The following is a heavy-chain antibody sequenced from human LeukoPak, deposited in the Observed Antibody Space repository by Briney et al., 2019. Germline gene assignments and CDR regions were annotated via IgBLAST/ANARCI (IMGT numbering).Heavy chain of an antibody. CDR1: GFPFSNYW. J-gene: IGHJ4*02. Sequence: GGSLRLSCAASGFPFSNYWMTWVRQAPGKGLECLSYISSRSTTISYADSVKGRFTISRDNAKNLLYLQLNSLRDEDTAVYYCARDLGDWNFDYWGQGTLVTVSS. D-gene: IGHD2-21*02. CDR3: ARDLGDWNFDY. V-gene: IGHV3-48*02. CDR2: ISSRSTTI.